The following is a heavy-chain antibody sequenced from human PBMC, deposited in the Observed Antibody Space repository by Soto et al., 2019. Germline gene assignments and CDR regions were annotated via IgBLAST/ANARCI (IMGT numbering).Heavy chain of an antibody. D-gene: IGHD3-10*01. Sequence: QVQLVQSGAEVKKPGSSVKVSCKASGGTFSSYTISWVRQAPGQGLEWMGRIIPILGIANYAQKFQGRVTITADKSTSTAYMELSSLRSEDTAVYYCARDRGDFHNWFDPWGQGTLVTVSS. J-gene: IGHJ5*02. V-gene: IGHV1-69*08. CDR3: ARDRGDFHNWFDP. CDR2: IIPILGIA. CDR1: GGTFSSYT.